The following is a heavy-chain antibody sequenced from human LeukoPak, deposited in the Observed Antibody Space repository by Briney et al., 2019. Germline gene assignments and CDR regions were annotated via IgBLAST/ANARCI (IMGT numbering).Heavy chain of an antibody. Sequence: ASVKVSCKASGYTFTSYSISWVRQAPGQGLEWMGWISAYNGNTNYAQKLQGRVTMTTDTSTSTAYMELRSLRSDDTAVYYCARDDCSSTSCLNDYWGQGTLDTVSS. CDR3: ARDDCSSTSCLNDY. CDR1: GYTFTSYS. CDR2: ISAYNGNT. V-gene: IGHV1-18*01. J-gene: IGHJ4*02. D-gene: IGHD2-2*01.